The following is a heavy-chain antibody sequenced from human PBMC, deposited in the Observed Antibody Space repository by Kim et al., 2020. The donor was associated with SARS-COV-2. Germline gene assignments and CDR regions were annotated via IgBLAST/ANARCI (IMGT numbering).Heavy chain of an antibody. V-gene: IGHV3-48*02. J-gene: IGHJ4*02. CDR2: SVSI. Sequence: SVSIYYADSVKGRFTISRDNAQNSLYLQMNNLRDEDTAVYYCARARYFDYWGQGTLVTVSS. CDR3: ARARYFDY.